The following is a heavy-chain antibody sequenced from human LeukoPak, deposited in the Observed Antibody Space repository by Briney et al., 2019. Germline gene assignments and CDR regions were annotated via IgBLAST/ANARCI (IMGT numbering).Heavy chain of an antibody. J-gene: IGHJ6*03. CDR3: AKAGRDCSGGTCYFNYYYYYYMDV. D-gene: IGHD2-15*01. V-gene: IGHV3-74*01. Sequence: GGSLRLSCAASGFTFSSYWMHWVRQAPGKGLVWVSRINTDGGSTSYADSVKGRFTISRDNSKNTLYLQMSSLGAEDTAVYYCAKAGRDCSGGTCYFNYYYYYYMDVWGRGTTATVSS. CDR2: INTDGGST. CDR1: GFTFSSYW.